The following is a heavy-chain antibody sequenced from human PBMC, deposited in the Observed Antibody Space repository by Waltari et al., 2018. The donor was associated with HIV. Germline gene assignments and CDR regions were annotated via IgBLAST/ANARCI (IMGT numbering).Heavy chain of an antibody. V-gene: IGHV1-2*02. J-gene: IGHJ6*02. D-gene: IGHD4-4*01. Sequence: QVQLVQSGAEVKKPGASVKVSCKASGYTFTGYYLHWVRQAPGQGLEWMGRINPNSGGKNYAQQFQGRVTMTRDTSISTAYMELSRLRSDDTAVYYCAREGARMTTMIYYYYGMDVWGQGTTVTVSS. CDR3: AREGARMTTMIYYYYGMDV. CDR1: GYTFTGYY. CDR2: INPNSGGK.